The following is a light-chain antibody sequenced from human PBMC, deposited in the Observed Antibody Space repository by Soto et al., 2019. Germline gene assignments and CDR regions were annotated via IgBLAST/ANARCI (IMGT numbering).Light chain of an antibody. CDR3: QQLNSYPIT. V-gene: IGKV1-9*01. Sequence: TQSPATLSVSPGERAALSCRTSQSVSINLAWYQQKPGKAPKLLIYAASTLQSGVPSRFSGSGSGTDFTLTISSLQPEDFATYYCQQLNSYPITFGQGTRLEIK. CDR2: AAS. CDR1: QSVSIN. J-gene: IGKJ5*01.